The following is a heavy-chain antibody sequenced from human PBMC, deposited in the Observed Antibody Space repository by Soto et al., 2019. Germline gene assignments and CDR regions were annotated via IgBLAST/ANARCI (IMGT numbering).Heavy chain of an antibody. CDR2: INHSGST. CDR3: ARGGNYYGSGSYNYYYGMDV. CDR1: GGSFSGYY. J-gene: IGHJ6*02. V-gene: IGHV4-34*01. Sequence: KTSETLSLTCAVYGGSFSGYYWSWIRQPPGKGLEWIGEINHSGSTNYNPSLKSRVTISVDTSKNQFSLKLSSVTAADTAVYYCARGGNYYGSGSYNYYYGMDVWGQGTTVTAP. D-gene: IGHD3-10*01.